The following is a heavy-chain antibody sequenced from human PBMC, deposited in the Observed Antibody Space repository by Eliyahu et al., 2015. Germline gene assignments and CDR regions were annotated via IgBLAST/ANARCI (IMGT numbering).Heavy chain of an antibody. CDR1: GFTFSTYA. Sequence: EVQLLESGGGLVQPGGSLRLSCAASGFTFSTYAMSWVRQAPGXGLEWVSAIRGSGGSTYYEDSVKGRFTISRDNSKNTLYLQMNSLRAEDTAVYYCPLGVVPAAIDYYYGMDVWGQGTTVTVSS. V-gene: IGHV3-23*01. CDR3: PLGVVPAAIDYYYGMDV. J-gene: IGHJ6*02. CDR2: IRGSGGST. D-gene: IGHD2-2*01.